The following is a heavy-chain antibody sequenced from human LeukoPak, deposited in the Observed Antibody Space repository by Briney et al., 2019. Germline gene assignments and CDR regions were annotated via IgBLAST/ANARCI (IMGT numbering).Heavy chain of an antibody. J-gene: IGHJ4*02. CDR1: GYTFTSYG. Sequence: GASVKVSCKASGYTFTSYGISWVRQAPGQGLEWMGWISAYNGNTNYAQKLQGRVTMTTDTSTSTAYMELRSLRSDDTAVYYCAREILLEESGYDFWSGPNDYWGQGTLVTVSS. CDR3: AREILLEESGYDFWSGPNDY. D-gene: IGHD3-3*01. CDR2: ISAYNGNT. V-gene: IGHV1-18*01.